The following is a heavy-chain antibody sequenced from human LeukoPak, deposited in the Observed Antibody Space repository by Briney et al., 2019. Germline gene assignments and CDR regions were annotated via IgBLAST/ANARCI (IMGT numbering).Heavy chain of an antibody. CDR2: INAGNGNT. CDR1: GFTFTSYA. CDR3: ARDIGWELQYYNWFDP. V-gene: IGHV1-3*01. D-gene: IGHD1-26*01. J-gene: IGHJ5*02. Sequence: GRSLRLSCAASGFTFTSYAMHWVRQAPGQRLEWMGWINAGNGNTKYSQKFQGRVTITRDTSASTAYMELSSLRSEDTAVYYCARDIGWELQYYNWFDPWGQGTLVTVSS.